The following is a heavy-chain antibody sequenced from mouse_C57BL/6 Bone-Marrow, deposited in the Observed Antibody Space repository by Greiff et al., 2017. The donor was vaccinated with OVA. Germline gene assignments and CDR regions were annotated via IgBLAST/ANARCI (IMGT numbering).Heavy chain of an antibody. CDR3: ARLGYYGSSYVRVYFDV. D-gene: IGHD1-1*01. CDR1: GFTFSDSY. V-gene: IGHV5-12*01. Sequence: EVKLVESGGGLVQPGGSLKLSCAASGFTFSDSYMYWVRQTPEKRLEWVAYISNGGGSTYYPDTVKGRFTISRDNAKTTLYLQMSRLKSEDTAMYYCARLGYYGSSYVRVYFDVWGTGTTVTVSS. J-gene: IGHJ1*03. CDR2: ISNGGGST.